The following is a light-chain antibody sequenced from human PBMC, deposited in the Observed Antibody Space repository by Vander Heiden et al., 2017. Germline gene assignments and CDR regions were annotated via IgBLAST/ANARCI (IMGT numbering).Light chain of an antibody. CDR2: EVS. V-gene: IGLV2-14*01. Sequence: GSPGQSITISCTGTSSDVGGYNYVSWYQQHPGKAPKLMIYEVSNRPSGVSNRFSGSKSGNTASLTISGLQAEGEADYYCSSYTSSSTRVFGGGTKLTVL. CDR3: SSYTSSSTRV. J-gene: IGLJ3*02. CDR1: SSDVGGYNY.